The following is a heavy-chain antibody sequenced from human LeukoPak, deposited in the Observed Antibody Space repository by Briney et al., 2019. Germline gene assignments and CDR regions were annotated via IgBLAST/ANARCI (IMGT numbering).Heavy chain of an antibody. CDR2: ISYDGSNK. CDR3: AKGYFGSGSYYFDY. V-gene: IGHV3-30-3*01. D-gene: IGHD3-10*01. Sequence: GRSLRLSCAASGFTFSSHAIHWVRQAPGKGLEWVAVISYDGSNKYYADSVKGRFTISRDNSKNTLYLQMNSLRAEDTAVYYCAKGYFGSGSYYFDYWGQGTLVTVSS. J-gene: IGHJ4*02. CDR1: GFTFSSHA.